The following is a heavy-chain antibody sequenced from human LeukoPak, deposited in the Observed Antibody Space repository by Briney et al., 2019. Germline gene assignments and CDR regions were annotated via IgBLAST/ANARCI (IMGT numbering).Heavy chain of an antibody. J-gene: IGHJ5*02. V-gene: IGHV3-11*04. D-gene: IGHD3-10*01. CDR1: GFTFSDYY. CDR2: ISSSGSTM. Sequence: GGSLRLSCAASGFTFSDYYMSWIRQAPGKGLEGVSYISSSGSTMYYADSVKGRFTISRDNAKNSLYLQMNSLRAEDTAVYYCARDPYGSGVSWFDPWGQGTLVTASS. CDR3: ARDPYGSGVSWFDP.